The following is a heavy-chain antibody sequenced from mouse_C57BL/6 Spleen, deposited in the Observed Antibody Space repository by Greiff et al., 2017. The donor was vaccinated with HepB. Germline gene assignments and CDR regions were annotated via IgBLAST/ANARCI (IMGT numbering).Heavy chain of an antibody. V-gene: IGHV5-17*01. CDR2: ISSGSSTI. CDR3: ARNDYDSYWYFDV. D-gene: IGHD2-4*01. J-gene: IGHJ1*03. Sequence: DVKLVESGGGLVKPGGSLKLSCAASGFTFSDYGMHWVRQAPEKGLEWVAYISSGSSTIYYADTVKGRFTISRDNAKSTLFLQMTSLRSEDTAMYYCARNDYDSYWYFDVWGTGTTVTVSS. CDR1: GFTFSDYG.